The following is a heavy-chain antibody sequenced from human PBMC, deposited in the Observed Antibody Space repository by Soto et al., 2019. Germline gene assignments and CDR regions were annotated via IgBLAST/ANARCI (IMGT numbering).Heavy chain of an antibody. CDR2: IYYSGST. CDR3: ARDIRFDAFDI. D-gene: IGHD3-3*01. CDR1: GGYIRSGCYY. V-gene: IGHV4-31*03. Sequence: SETQSLTCTVSGGYIRSGCYYWSWIRQHPGKGLEWIGYIYYSGSTYYNPSLKSRVTISVDTSKNQFSLKLSSVTAADTAVYYCARDIRFDAFDIWGQGTMVTVSS. J-gene: IGHJ3*02.